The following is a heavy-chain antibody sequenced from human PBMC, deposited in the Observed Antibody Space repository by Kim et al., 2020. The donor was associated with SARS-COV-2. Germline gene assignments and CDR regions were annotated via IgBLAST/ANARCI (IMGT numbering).Heavy chain of an antibody. D-gene: IGHD2-2*01. J-gene: IGHJ4*02. CDR3: ARGGYCSSTSCYEGLFDY. CDR2: ISAYNGNT. V-gene: IGHV1-18*01. Sequence: ASVKVSCKASGYTFTSYGISWVRQAPGQGLEWMGWISAYNGNTNYAQKLQGRVTMTTDTSTSTAYMELRSLRSDDTAVYYCARGGYCSSTSCYEGLFDYWGQGTLVTVSS. CDR1: GYTFTSYG.